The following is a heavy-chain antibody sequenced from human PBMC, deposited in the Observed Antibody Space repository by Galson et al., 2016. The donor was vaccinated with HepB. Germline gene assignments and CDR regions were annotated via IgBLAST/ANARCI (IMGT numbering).Heavy chain of an antibody. CDR2: IYYSGST. J-gene: IGHJ4*02. V-gene: IGHV4-31*03. CDR1: DESISRGDYY. D-gene: IGHD4-17*01. Sequence: TLSLTCTVSDESISRGDYYWSWIRQHPGKGLEWIGYIYYSGSTYYNPSLKSRVTISVDTSKNQFSLKLNSVTAADTAVYYCARSTMTAVTTFDYWGQGTLVTVSS. CDR3: ARSTMTAVTTFDY.